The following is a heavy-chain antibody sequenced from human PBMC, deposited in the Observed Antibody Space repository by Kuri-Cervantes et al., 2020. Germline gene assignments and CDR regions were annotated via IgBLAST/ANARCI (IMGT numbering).Heavy chain of an antibody. V-gene: IGHV3-7*01. CDR1: GFTVSSNY. D-gene: IGHD3-10*01. J-gene: IGHJ6*02. CDR3: ARGFDGFYGMDL. CDR2: IKQDGSEK. Sequence: GESLKISCAASGFTVSSNYMSWVRQAPGKGLEWVANIKQDGSEKYYVDSVKGRFTISRDNAKNSLYLQMNSLRVEDTAVYYCARGFDGFYGMDLWGQGTTGTVSS.